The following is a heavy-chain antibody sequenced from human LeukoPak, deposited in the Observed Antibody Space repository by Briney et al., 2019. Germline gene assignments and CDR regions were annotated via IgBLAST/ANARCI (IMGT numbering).Heavy chain of an antibody. CDR2: MSPNSGNT. Sequence: ASVKVSCKASEYTFTSYDINWVRQATGQGLEWMGWMSPNSGNTGYAQKFQGRVTMTRNTSISTAYMELSSLRSEDTAVYYCARGPNYDFWSGYAIDYWGQGTLVTVSS. CDR1: EYTFTSYD. V-gene: IGHV1-8*01. J-gene: IGHJ4*02. CDR3: ARGPNYDFWSGYAIDY. D-gene: IGHD3-3*01.